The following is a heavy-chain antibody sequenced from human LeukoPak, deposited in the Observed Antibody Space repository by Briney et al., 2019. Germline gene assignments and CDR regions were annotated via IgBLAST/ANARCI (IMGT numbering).Heavy chain of an antibody. J-gene: IGHJ3*02. V-gene: IGHV3-53*01. CDR1: GFTVSNNY. D-gene: IGHD2-21*02. Sequence: GGSLRLSCAISGFTVSNNYMSWVRQPPGKGLEWVSVICSGGSTYHADSVKGRFTISRDTSKNTLYLQMNSLRAEDTAVYYRARGGGAYCGGDCFRAFDIWGQGTMVTVSP. CDR2: ICSGGST. CDR3: ARGGGAYCGGDCFRAFDI.